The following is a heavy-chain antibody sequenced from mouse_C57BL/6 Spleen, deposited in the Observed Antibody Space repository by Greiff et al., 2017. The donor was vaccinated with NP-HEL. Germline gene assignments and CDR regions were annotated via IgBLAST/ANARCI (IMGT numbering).Heavy chain of an antibody. Sequence: EPGGGLVQPKGSLKLSCAASGFSFNTYAMNWVRQAPGKGLEWVARIRSKSNNYATYYADSVKDRFTISRDDSESMLYLQMNNLKTEDTAMYYCVRHYYGSSLYWYFDVWGTGTTVTVSS. V-gene: IGHV10-1*01. CDR2: IRSKSNNYAT. J-gene: IGHJ1*03. CDR3: VRHYYGSSLYWYFDV. CDR1: GFSFNTYA. D-gene: IGHD1-1*01.